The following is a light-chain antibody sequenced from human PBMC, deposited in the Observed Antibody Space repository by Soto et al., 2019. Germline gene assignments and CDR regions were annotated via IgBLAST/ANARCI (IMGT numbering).Light chain of an antibody. CDR3: QQSYSTLFT. Sequence: DIQMTQSPSSLSASVGDRVTITCRASQSISSYLNWYQQKPGKAPKLLIYAASSLQSGVPSRFSGSGSGTDFTLNISSLQPEDFATYYCQQSYSTLFTFGHGTKVDIK. V-gene: IGKV1-39*01. J-gene: IGKJ3*01. CDR1: QSISSY. CDR2: AAS.